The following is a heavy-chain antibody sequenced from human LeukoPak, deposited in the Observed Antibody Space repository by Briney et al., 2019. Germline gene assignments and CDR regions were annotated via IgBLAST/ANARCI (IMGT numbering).Heavy chain of an antibody. D-gene: IGHD6-13*01. J-gene: IGHJ4*01. Sequence: GGSLRLSCAVSGFTFSEYWMNWVRQAPGKGLEWVASIRLDGGEKSYVDSVKGRFTIPRDNTKNSLYLQMSSLRAEDTAVYYCARDGAAAGLYFDLWGQGTLVTVSS. CDR3: ARDGAAAGLYFDL. V-gene: IGHV3-7*01. CDR2: IRLDGGEK. CDR1: GFTFSEYW.